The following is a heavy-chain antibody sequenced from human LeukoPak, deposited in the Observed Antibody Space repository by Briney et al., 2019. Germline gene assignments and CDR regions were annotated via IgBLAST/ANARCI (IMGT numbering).Heavy chain of an antibody. CDR2: ISAYNGNT. J-gene: IGHJ4*02. D-gene: IGHD1-20*01. CDR1: GYTFTSYD. Sequence: ASVKVSCKASGYTFTSYDINWVRQATGQGLEWMGWISAYNGNTNYAQKLQGRVTMTTDTSTSTAYMELRSLRSDDTAVYYCARDTVTGTSQQFDYWGQGTLVTVSS. CDR3: ARDTVTGTSQQFDY. V-gene: IGHV1-18*01.